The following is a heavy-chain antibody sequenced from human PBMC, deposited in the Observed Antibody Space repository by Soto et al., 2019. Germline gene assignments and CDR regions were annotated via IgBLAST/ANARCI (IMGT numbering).Heavy chain of an antibody. CDR3: ARDSMAEYFQH. Sequence: QVQLQESGPGLVKPSQTLSLTCTVSGGSISSGGYYWSWIRQHPGKGLEWIGYIYYSGSTYYNPSLKSXXTXSXXTSKNQFPLKLSSVTAADTAVYYCARDSMAEYFQHWGQGTLVTVSS. CDR2: IYYSGST. V-gene: IGHV4-31*03. J-gene: IGHJ1*01. CDR1: GGSISSGGYY. D-gene: IGHD3-10*01.